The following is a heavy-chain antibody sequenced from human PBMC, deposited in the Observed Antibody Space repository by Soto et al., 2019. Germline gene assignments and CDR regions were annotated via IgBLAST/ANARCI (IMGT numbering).Heavy chain of an antibody. CDR2: IIPMFGTS. CDR3: ARTPNHFVVALGEKTYYSGLDV. D-gene: IGHD2-21*01. Sequence: QVQLVQSGAEVKKPGSSVKVSCKASERTFSSYGLSWVRQAPGQGLEWLGAIIPMFGTSNYAQNFQGRVTITADEFTSTAYMELSSMTSEDTAVYFCARTPNHFVVALGEKTYYSGLDVWGQGITVTVSS. J-gene: IGHJ6*02. CDR1: ERTFSSYG. V-gene: IGHV1-69*01.